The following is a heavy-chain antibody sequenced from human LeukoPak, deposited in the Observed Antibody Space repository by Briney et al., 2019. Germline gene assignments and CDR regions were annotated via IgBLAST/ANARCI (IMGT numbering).Heavy chain of an antibody. V-gene: IGHV5-10-1*01. CDR2: IDPSDSYT. CDR3: ARSNYYDSSGYLDAFDI. CDR1: GYSFTSYW. J-gene: IGHJ3*02. Sequence: GESLKISCKGSGYSFTSYWIGWVRQMPGKGLEWMGRIDPSDSYTNYSPSFQGHVTISADKSLSTAYLQWSSLKASDTAMYYCARSNYYDSSGYLDAFDIWGQGTMVTVSS. D-gene: IGHD3-22*01.